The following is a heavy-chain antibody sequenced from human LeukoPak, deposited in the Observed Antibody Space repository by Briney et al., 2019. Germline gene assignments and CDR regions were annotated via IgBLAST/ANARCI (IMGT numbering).Heavy chain of an antibody. J-gene: IGHJ4*02. CDR3: ARVGFCGTTSCSLPYFDY. D-gene: IGHD2-2*01. V-gene: IGHV1-2*02. CDR1: GYTFTGYY. Sequence: ASVKVSCKASGYTFTGYYMHWVRQAPGQGLEWMGWLNPNSGGTNYALKFQGRVTMTRDTSTSTAYMELSRLRSDDTAVYYCARVGFCGTTSCSLPYFDYWGQGTLVTVSS. CDR2: LNPNSGGT.